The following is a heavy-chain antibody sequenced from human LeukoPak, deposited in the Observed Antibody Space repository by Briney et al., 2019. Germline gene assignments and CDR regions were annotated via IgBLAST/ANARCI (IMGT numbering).Heavy chain of an antibody. CDR3: ARDSWGDSEGSYDY. J-gene: IGHJ4*02. Sequence: PGGSLRLSCAASGFKFSSYSMKWVRQAPGKGLEWVSFISSSSSYIYYADSVKGRFTISRDNAKNTLYLQMNSLRAEDTAVYYCARDSWGDSEGSYDYWGQGTLVTVSS. CDR2: ISSSSSYI. V-gene: IGHV3-21*01. CDR1: GFKFSSYS. D-gene: IGHD3-16*01.